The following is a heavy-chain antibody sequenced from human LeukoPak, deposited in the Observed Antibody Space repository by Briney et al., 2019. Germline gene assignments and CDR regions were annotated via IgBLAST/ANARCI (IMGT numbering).Heavy chain of an antibody. CDR2: ISTDGSVT. CDR1: GFTFSRYA. Sequence: GGSLRLSCAPSGFTFSRYAMSWVRQAPGKGLVWVSRISTDGSVTSYADSVKGRFTISSDSAKNTMYLHMNSLRAEDTAVYYCARIGGAGSYSGHYFDHWGQGTLVTVSS. CDR3: ARIGGAGSYSGHYFDH. V-gene: IGHV3-74*01. J-gene: IGHJ4*02. D-gene: IGHD3-10*01.